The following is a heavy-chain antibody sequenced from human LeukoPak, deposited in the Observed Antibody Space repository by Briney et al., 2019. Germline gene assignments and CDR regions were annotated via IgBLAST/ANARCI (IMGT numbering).Heavy chain of an antibody. CDR3: ARAGYYYDRSGYYYPFDY. CDR1: GFAVSNNY. D-gene: IGHD3-22*01. J-gene: IGHJ4*02. Sequence: PGGSLRLSCAASGFAVSNNYMNWVRQAPGKGLEWVSLIYSGGSTYYAASVKGRFTISRDNSKNTLYLQMNSLRAEDTAVYYCARAGYYYDRSGYYYPFDYWGQGTLVTVSS. CDR2: IYSGGST. V-gene: IGHV3-66*01.